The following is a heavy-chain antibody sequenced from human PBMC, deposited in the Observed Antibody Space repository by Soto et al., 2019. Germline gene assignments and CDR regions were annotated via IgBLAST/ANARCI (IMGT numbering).Heavy chain of an antibody. J-gene: IGHJ3*02. D-gene: IGHD4-17*01. CDR3: ARPHGADYALDI. CDR2: MNPNSGNT. Sequence: ASVKVSCKASGYTFTSYDINWVRQATGQGLEWMGWMNPNSGNTGYAQKFQGRVTMTRNTSISTAYMELSSLRSEDTAVYYCARPHGADYALDIWGQGTMVTVSS. V-gene: IGHV1-8*01. CDR1: GYTFTSYD.